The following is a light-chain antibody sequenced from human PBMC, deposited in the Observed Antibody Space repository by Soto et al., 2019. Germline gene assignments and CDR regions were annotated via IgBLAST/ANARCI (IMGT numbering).Light chain of an antibody. V-gene: IGKV2-30*02. CDR2: EVS. CDR1: QSLEHSNGNTY. J-gene: IGKJ4*01. CDR3: MEGTRAPHP. Sequence: DVVLTQSPLSLPVTLGQPASISCRSSQSLEHSNGNTYLIWFQQRPGQSPRRLIYEVSKRDSGVPDRVSGSGSGPHFTLTISRVEPEDVGVYYCMEGTRAPHPVGGGTEVEIK.